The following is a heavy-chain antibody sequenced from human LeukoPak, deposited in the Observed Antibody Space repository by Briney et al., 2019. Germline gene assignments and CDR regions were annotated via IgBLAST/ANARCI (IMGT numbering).Heavy chain of an antibody. Sequence: QPGRSLRLSCAASGFTFSSYGMNWVRQTPGKGLEWVAVISSDGSTKYYADSVKGRFTISRDNSKNTLYLQLNSLGAEDTAVYYCARGGHDPGIPFDIWGQGTMVTVSS. J-gene: IGHJ3*02. CDR2: ISSDGSTK. V-gene: IGHV3-30*03. CDR3: ARGGHDPGIPFDI. CDR1: GFTFSSYG. D-gene: IGHD1-1*01.